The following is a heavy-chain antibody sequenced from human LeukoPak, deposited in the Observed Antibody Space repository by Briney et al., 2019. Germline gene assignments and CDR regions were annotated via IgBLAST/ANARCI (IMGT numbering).Heavy chain of an antibody. D-gene: IGHD3-22*01. CDR3: ARSIVVLAFDI. V-gene: IGHV3-33*08. Sequence: GGSLRLSCAASGFTFSSYAMSWVRQAPGKGLEWVAVIWYDGSNKYYADSVKGRFTISRDNSKNTLYLQMNSLRAEDTAVYYCARSIVVLAFDIWGQGTMVTVSS. CDR1: GFTFSSYA. J-gene: IGHJ3*02. CDR2: IWYDGSNK.